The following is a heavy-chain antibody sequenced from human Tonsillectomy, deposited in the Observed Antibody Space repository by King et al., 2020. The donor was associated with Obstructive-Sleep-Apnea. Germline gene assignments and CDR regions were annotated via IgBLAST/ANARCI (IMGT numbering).Heavy chain of an antibody. Sequence: QLQESGPGLVKPSETLSLTCTVAGGSISSYYWSWIRQSPGRGLEWIGYTYYRGSSNYNPSLQSRVTISVDTSKNQFSLRLTSVTAADTAVYYCATLVRDWGWFDPWGQGALVIVSS. CDR1: GGSISSYY. D-gene: IGHD2-21*02. J-gene: IGHJ5*02. CDR2: TYYRGSS. V-gene: IGHV4-59*01. CDR3: ATLVRDWGWFDP.